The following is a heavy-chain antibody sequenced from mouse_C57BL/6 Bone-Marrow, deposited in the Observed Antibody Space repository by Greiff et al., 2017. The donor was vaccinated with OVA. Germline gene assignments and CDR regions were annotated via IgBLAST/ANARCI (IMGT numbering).Heavy chain of an antibody. J-gene: IGHJ2*01. CDR2: IYPRSGNT. V-gene: IGHV1-81*01. Sequence: LVESGAELARPGASVKLSCKASGYTFTSYGISWVKQRTGQGLEWIGEIYPRSGNTYYNEKFKGKATLTADKSSSTAYMELRSLTSEDSAVYFCASPSLLGLAYWGQGTTLTVSS. CDR1: GYTFTSYG. D-gene: IGHD2-1*01. CDR3: ASPSLLGLAY.